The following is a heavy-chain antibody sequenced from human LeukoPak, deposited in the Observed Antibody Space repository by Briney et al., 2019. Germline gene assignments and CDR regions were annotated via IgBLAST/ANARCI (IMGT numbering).Heavy chain of an antibody. CDR1: GGSISSFY. J-gene: IGHJ5*02. V-gene: IGHV4-59*01. CDR3: ARDRSIAPPDWGFDP. Sequence: PSETLSLTCTVSGGSISSFYWSWFRQPPGKGLEWIGLMYYSGSTYYNPSLKSRVSLSVDTSKNKFSLKLNSVTAADTAVYYCARDRSIAPPDWGFDPWGQGTLVTVSS. D-gene: IGHD6-6*01. CDR2: MYYSGST.